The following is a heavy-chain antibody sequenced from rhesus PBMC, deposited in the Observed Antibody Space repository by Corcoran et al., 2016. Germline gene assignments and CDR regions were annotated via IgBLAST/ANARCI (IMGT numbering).Heavy chain of an antibody. Sequence: QVQLQASGPGLVKPSETLSLTCAVSVGPISSNSWSMIRQAPGTGLEWIGRIYGSGGSTAYNPSLKSRVTISTDTSKNQFSLELSSVTAADTAVYYCARVGSGSWNHNSLDVWGRGVLVTVSS. V-gene: IGHV4-160*01. CDR2: IYGSGGST. D-gene: IGHD6-25*01. J-gene: IGHJ5-2*02. CDR3: ARVGSGSWNHNSLDV. CDR1: VGPISSNS.